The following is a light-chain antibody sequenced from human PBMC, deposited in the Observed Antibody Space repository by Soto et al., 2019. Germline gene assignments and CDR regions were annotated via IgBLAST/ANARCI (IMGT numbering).Light chain of an antibody. Sequence: QSVLTQPASVSGSPGQSITISCTGTSSDVGSYNLVSWYQQHPGKAPKLMIYEGSKRPSGVSNRFSGSKSGNTASLTISGLQAEDEADYYCCSYAGSSTPGYVFGTWTKVTVL. CDR3: CSYAGSSTPGYV. CDR1: SSDVGSYNL. V-gene: IGLV2-23*01. CDR2: EGS. J-gene: IGLJ1*01.